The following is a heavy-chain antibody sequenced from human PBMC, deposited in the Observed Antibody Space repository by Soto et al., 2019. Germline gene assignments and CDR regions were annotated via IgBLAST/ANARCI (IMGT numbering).Heavy chain of an antibody. CDR1: SGSISDNY. D-gene: IGHD3-9*01. J-gene: IGHJ4*02. CDR3: ARHSPPEKKSTSFDL. CDR2: IFYTGST. V-gene: IGHV4-59*08. Sequence: SETLSLTCSVSSGSISDNYWGWIRQPPGKGLEWIGNIFYTGSTNYNPPLKSRVTISLDTSKNQFSLRLTSVTAADTAVYYCARHSPPEKKSTSFDLGGKETRITVPS.